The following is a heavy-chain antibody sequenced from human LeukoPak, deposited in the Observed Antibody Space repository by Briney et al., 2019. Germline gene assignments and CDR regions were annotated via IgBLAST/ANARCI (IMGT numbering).Heavy chain of an antibody. CDR1: GFTFSTYG. CDR2: IRYDGNNK. D-gene: IGHD1-14*01. J-gene: IGHJ4*02. Sequence: GGSLRLSCAASGFTFSTYGMHWVRQAPGKGLEWVAFIRYDGNNKYYADSVKGRFTIPRDNSKNTLYLQMNSLRAEDTAVYYCARDYGTLDYWGQGTLVTVSS. CDR3: ARDYGTLDY. V-gene: IGHV3-30*02.